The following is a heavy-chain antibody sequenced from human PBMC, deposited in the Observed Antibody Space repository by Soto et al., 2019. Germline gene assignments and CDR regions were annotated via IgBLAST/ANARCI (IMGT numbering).Heavy chain of an antibody. CDR3: ARLRTALTNWFDP. V-gene: IGHV4-39*01. CDR1: GGSITSSRFY. CDR2: IDYSGNT. Sequence: QLQLQESGPGLVKPSETLSLTCTVSGGSITSSRFYGAWLRQPPGQGLEWIGSIDYSGNTYYKPSLKSRVAISVDTSKNQFSLRLTSVTAADTAVYYCARLRTALTNWFDPWGQGTLVTVSS. J-gene: IGHJ5*02. D-gene: IGHD2-8*01.